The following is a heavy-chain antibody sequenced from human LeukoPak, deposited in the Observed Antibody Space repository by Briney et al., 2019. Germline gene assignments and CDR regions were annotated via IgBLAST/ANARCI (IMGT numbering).Heavy chain of an antibody. CDR2: IYYSGST. V-gene: IGHV4-31*03. Sequence: SETLFLTCTVSGGSISSGGYYWSWIRQHPGKGLEWIGYIYYSGSTYYNPSLKSRVTISVDTSKNQFSLKLSSVTAADTAVYYCAREACSGGSCYSINWGQGTLVTVSS. J-gene: IGHJ4*02. CDR1: GGSISSGGYY. D-gene: IGHD2-15*01. CDR3: AREACSGGSCYSIN.